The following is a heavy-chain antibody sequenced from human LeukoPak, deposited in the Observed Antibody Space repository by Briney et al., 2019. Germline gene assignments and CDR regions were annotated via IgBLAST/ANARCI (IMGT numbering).Heavy chain of an antibody. J-gene: IGHJ4*02. CDR1: GFIVSSNY. D-gene: IGHD3-16*02. CDR3: AAQKRGTSRPYYFDY. CDR2: IYSGGST. V-gene: IGHV3-53*01. Sequence: PGGSLRLSCAASGFIVSSNYMSWVRQAPGKGLEWVSVIYSGGSTYYADSVKGRFSISRDNSKNTLYLHMNSLRAEDTAVYYCAAQKRGTSRPYYFDYWGQGTLLTVSS.